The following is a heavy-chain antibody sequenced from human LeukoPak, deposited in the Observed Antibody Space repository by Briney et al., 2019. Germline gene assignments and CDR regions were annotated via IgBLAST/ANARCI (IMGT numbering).Heavy chain of an antibody. CDR3: ARDQAGMDV. J-gene: IGHJ6*02. Sequence: PSETLSLTCTVSGGSINSYYWSWLRQPPGKGLEWIGYIYYSGSTNYKSSLKSRVTISLDTSKNQFSLKLSSVTAADTAVYYCARDQAGMDVWGQGTTVTVSS. CDR2: IYYSGST. CDR1: GGSINSYY. V-gene: IGHV4-59*12.